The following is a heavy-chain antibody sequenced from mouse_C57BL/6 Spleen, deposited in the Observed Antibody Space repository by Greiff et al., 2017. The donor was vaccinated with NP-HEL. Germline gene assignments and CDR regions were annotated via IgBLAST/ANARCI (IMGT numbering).Heavy chain of an antibody. Sequence: EVQVVESGGGLVKPGGSLKLSCAASGFTFSSYAMSWVRQTPEKRLEWVATISDGGSYTYYPDNVKGRFTISRDNAKNNLYLQMSHLKSEDTAMYYCARGPSGPYYAMDYWGQGTSVTVSS. CDR2: ISDGGSYT. CDR1: GFTFSSYA. D-gene: IGHD3-2*02. J-gene: IGHJ4*01. CDR3: ARGPSGPYYAMDY. V-gene: IGHV5-4*01.